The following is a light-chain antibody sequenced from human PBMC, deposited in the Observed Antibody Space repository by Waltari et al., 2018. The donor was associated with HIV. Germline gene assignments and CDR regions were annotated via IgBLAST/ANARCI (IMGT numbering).Light chain of an antibody. V-gene: IGLV1-47*01. J-gene: IGLJ1*01. CDR2: SSN. CDR3: AAWDDSLSGYV. CDR1: SSNIGSSY. Sequence: QSVLTQPPSASGTPGQRVTISCSGSSSNIGSSYVYWYQQVPGTAPKLLIYSSNHRRSGVPDRFSGSKSGTSASLAISGLRSEDEADYYCAAWDDSLSGYVFGTGTKVTVL.